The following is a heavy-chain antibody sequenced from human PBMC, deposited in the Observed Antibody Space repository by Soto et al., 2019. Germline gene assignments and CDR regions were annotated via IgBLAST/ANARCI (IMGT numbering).Heavy chain of an antibody. CDR2: IYYAGTT. D-gene: IGHD3-22*01. J-gene: IGHJ4*02. CDR3: ARLGAYYQALDS. CDR1: DGSISPNY. V-gene: IGHV4-59*08. Sequence: QVQLQESGPGLVKPSETLSLRCTVSDGSISPNYWTWIRQPPGKGLEWIGYIYYAGTTTYNPSPKGPVAISVDTSENEVSLKLTSVTAADTAVYYCARLGAYYQALDSWGQGTLVTVSS.